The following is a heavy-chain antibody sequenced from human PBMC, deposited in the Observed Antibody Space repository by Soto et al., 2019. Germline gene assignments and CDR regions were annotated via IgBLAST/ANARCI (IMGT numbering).Heavy chain of an antibody. CDR3: TTASTTVTTIGYNYYYYYMDV. CDR2: IKSKTDGGTT. CDR1: GFTFSNAW. Sequence: GGSLRLSCAASGFTFSNAWMSWVRQAPGKGLEWVGRIKSKTDGGTTDYAAPVKGRFTISRDDSKNTLYLQMNSLKTEDTAVYYCTTASTTVTTIGYNYYYYYMDVWGKGTTVTVSS. J-gene: IGHJ6*03. V-gene: IGHV3-15*01. D-gene: IGHD4-17*01.